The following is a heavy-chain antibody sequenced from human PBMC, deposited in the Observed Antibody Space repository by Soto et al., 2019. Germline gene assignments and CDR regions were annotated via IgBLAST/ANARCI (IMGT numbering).Heavy chain of an antibody. D-gene: IGHD2-2*01. Sequence: GGSLRLSCAASGFTFNIYAMTWVRQAPGKGLEWLAAISNGGGGTYYADSGKGRFTISRDNSKNNLYLQMNSLSAEDTAVYYCARYCISTSCSVYYGMDVWGPGTTVTVSS. CDR2: ISNGGGGT. CDR1: GFTFNIYA. CDR3: ARYCISTSCSVYYGMDV. V-gene: IGHV3-23*01. J-gene: IGHJ6*02.